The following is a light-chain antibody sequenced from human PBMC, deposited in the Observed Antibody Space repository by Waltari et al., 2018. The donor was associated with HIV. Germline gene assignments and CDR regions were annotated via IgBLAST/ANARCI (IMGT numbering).Light chain of an antibody. J-gene: IGLJ1*01. CDR1: SSDVVSYNL. CDR3: CSYAGSSTPFV. CDR2: EVS. Sequence: QSALTQPASVSGSPGQSITISCTGTSSDVVSYNLVSWYQQSPGQVPKLMIYEVSKWPSGVSNRFSCSKSGNTASLTISGLQAEDEADYYCCSYAGSSTPFVFGTATKVTVL. V-gene: IGLV2-23*02.